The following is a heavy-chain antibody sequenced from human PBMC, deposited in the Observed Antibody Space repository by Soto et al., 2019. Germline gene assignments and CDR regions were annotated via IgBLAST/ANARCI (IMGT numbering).Heavy chain of an antibody. J-gene: IGHJ6*02. CDR2: IRAYNGDT. V-gene: IGHV1-18*01. D-gene: IGHD3-10*01. CDR1: GYTFSAYD. CDR3: ARAGAAPYCYYGLDV. Sequence: GASVKVSCKTSGYTFSAYDIYWVRQAPGQGLEWMGWIRAYNGDTNYAQKFQTRVTMTTDKSTDTAYMDLRSLTSDDTAIYYCARAGAAPYCYYGLDVWGQGTTVTVSS.